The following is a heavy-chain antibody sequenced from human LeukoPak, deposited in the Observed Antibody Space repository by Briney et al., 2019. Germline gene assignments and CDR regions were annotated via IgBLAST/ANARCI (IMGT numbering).Heavy chain of an antibody. V-gene: IGHV3-30*02. Sequence: QPGGSLRLSCAASGFIFSNDAMHWVRQAPGRGLEWVAFIWFDGSNKHYADSVKGRFTISRDNSKNTLFLQMNSLRAEDTAVYYCARDENNYFDYWGQGALVSVSS. D-gene: IGHD1/OR15-1a*01. CDR2: IWFDGSNK. J-gene: IGHJ4*02. CDR3: ARDENNYFDY. CDR1: GFIFSNDA.